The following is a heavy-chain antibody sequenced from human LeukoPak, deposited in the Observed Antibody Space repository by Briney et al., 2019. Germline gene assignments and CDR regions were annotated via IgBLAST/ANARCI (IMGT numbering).Heavy chain of an antibody. V-gene: IGHV4-59*01. CDR3: AGTYCSSTSCYHNAFDI. J-gene: IGHJ3*02. CDR1: GGSISSYY. CDR2: ISYSGST. D-gene: IGHD2-2*01. Sequence: SETLSLTCTVSGGSISSYYWSWIRRPPGKGLEWIGYISYSGSTNYNPSLKSRVTLSVNTSKNQFSLRLRSVTAADTAVYYCAGTYCSSTSCYHNAFDIWGQATMVTVSS.